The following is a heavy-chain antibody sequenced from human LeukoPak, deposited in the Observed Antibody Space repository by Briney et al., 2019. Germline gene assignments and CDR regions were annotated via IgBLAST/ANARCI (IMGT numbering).Heavy chain of an antibody. CDR1: GFIFSTYS. CDR2: ITDGGSYI. V-gene: IGHV3-21*01. CDR3: AKEYNGYNGVFDY. J-gene: IGHJ4*02. Sequence: GGSLRLSCAASGFIFSTYSMDWVRQAPGKGLDWVSSITDGGSYIYYADSVKGRFTISRDNAKNSLYLQMNSLRAEDTAVYYCAKEYNGYNGVFDYWGQGTLVTVSS. D-gene: IGHD5-24*01.